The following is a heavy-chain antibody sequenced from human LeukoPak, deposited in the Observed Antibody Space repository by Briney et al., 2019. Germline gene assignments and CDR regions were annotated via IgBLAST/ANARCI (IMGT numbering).Heavy chain of an antibody. CDR1: GYTFTSYG. CDR2: ISAYNGNT. J-gene: IGHJ3*02. D-gene: IGHD6-19*01. CDR3: ARVMYSSGPSDAFDI. Sequence: ASVKVSCKASGYTFTSYGISWVRQAPGQELEWMGWISAYNGNTNYAQKLQGRVTMTTDTYTSTAYMELRSLRSDDTAVYYCARVMYSSGPSDAFDIWGQGTMVSVSS. V-gene: IGHV1-18*01.